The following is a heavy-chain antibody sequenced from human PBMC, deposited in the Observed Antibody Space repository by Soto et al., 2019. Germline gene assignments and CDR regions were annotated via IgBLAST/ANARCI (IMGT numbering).Heavy chain of an antibody. CDR1: GGSISSYY. CDR3: ARDLWGYCGADCYPLDV. Sequence: PSETLSLTCTVSGGSISSYYWSWIRQPPGKGLEWIGYMNNTGSTIYNPSLKSRVTISVDTSKNQFSLKLNSVTAADTAVYYCARDLWGYCGADCYPLDVWGQGTTVTVSS. CDR2: MNNTGST. J-gene: IGHJ6*02. V-gene: IGHV4-59*01. D-gene: IGHD2-21*02.